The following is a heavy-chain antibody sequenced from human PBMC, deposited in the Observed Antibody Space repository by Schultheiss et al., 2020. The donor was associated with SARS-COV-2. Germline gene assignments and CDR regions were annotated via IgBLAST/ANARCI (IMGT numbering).Heavy chain of an antibody. CDR2: INHSGST. Sequence: SETLSLTCPVYGGSFSGYYWSWIRQPPGKGLEWIGEINHSGSTNYNPSLKSRVTISVDTSKNQFSLKLSSVTAADTAVYYCARPFDSSGYSLDAFDIWGQGTMVTVSS. CDR3: ARPFDSSGYSLDAFDI. D-gene: IGHD3-22*01. CDR1: GGSFSGYY. V-gene: IGHV4-34*01. J-gene: IGHJ3*02.